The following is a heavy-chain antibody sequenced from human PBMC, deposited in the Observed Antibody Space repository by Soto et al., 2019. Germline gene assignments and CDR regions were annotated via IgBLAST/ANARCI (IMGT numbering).Heavy chain of an antibody. V-gene: IGHV1-69*12. CDR1: GGTFSSYA. Sequence: QVQLVQSGAEVKKPGSSVKVSCKASGGTFSSYAISWVRQAPGQGLEWMGGIIPIFGTANYAQKFQGRVTITADESTSTAYMELSSLRSEDTAVYYCARALYYYDSSGPGAFDIWGQGTMVTVSS. CDR2: IIPIFGTA. D-gene: IGHD3-22*01. CDR3: ARALYYYDSSGPGAFDI. J-gene: IGHJ3*02.